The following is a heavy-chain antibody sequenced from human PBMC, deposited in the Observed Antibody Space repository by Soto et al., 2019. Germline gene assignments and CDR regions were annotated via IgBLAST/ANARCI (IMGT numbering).Heavy chain of an antibody. D-gene: IGHD2-21*01. V-gene: IGHV1-8*01. CDR3: VPGLFNPFLDLPP. CDR1: GYTFTSYD. J-gene: IGHJ5*02. CDR2: MNPISGNS. Sequence: QVQLVQSGAEVKKPGASVKVSCKASGYTFTSYDINWVRQAAGQGLEWMGWMNPISGNSGYAQRFQGRVTMTRNTSISTAYMELSSLRSEDPAVDYRVPGLFNPFLDLPPWGQGTLVTVSS.